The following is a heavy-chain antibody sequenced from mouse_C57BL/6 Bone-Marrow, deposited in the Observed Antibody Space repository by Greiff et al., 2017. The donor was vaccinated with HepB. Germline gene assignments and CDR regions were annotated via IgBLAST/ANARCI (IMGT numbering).Heavy chain of an antibody. D-gene: IGHD2-3*01. CDR1: GYTFTSYW. V-gene: IGHV1-74*01. CDR2: IHPSDSDT. CDR3: AIFLDGYYGAY. Sequence: QVQLKQPGAELVKPGASVKVSCKASGYTFTSYWMHWVKQRPGQGLEWIGRIHPSDSDTNYNQKFKGKATLTVDKSSSTAYMQLSSLTSEDSAVYYCAIFLDGYYGAYWGQGTLVTVSA. J-gene: IGHJ3*01.